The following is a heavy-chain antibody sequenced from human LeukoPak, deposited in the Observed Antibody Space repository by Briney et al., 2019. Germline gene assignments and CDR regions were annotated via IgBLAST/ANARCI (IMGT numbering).Heavy chain of an antibody. CDR1: GGSISSYY. Sequence: SETLSLTCTVSGGSISSYYWSWIRQPPGKGLEWIGYIYYSGSTNYNPSLKSRVTISVDTSKNQFSLKLSSVTAADTAVYYCARFYDSSGYYYVRRWFDPWGQGTLVTVSS. CDR3: ARFYDSSGYYYVRRWFDP. D-gene: IGHD3-22*01. CDR2: IYYSGST. V-gene: IGHV4-59*01. J-gene: IGHJ5*02.